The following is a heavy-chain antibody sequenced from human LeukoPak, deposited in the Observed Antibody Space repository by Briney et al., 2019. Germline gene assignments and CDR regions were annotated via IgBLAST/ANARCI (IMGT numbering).Heavy chain of an antibody. CDR1: GFTFSSYS. CDR3: AKIAGSSRSFDF. D-gene: IGHD6-13*01. Sequence: GGSLRLSCAASGFTFSSYSMNWVRQAPGKGLQWVSTLTDSGGNTAYADSVKGRFTISRDNSKNSLYLQMSSLKAEDTAVYYCAKIAGSSRSFDFWGQGTLVTVSS. V-gene: IGHV3-23*01. CDR2: LTDSGGNT. J-gene: IGHJ4*02.